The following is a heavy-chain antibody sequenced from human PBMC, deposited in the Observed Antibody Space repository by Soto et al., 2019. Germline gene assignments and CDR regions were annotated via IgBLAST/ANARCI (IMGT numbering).Heavy chain of an antibody. J-gene: IGHJ5*02. CDR3: ARGLRQGIAVYWFDP. V-gene: IGHV4-4*07. CDR1: GGSISSYY. CDR2: IYTSGST. Sequence: QVQLQESGPGLVKPSETLSLTCTVSGGSISSYYWSWIRQPAGKGLEWIGRIYTSGSTNYNPSLKSRVTMSVDTSKNQFSLKLSSVTAADTAVYYCARGLRQGIAVYWFDPWGQGTLVTVSS. D-gene: IGHD6-19*01.